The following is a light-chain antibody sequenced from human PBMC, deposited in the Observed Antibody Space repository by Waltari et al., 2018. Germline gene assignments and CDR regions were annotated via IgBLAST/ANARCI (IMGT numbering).Light chain of an antibody. CDR2: DVS. J-gene: IGLJ2*01. Sequence: QSALTQPASVSGSPGPSIPISCTGTSSDLGGYNYVSWYQQHPGKAPKLMIYDVSDRPPGVSNRFSGSKSGNTASLTISGLQAEDEADYYCSSYTSSSALVVFGGGTKLTVL. V-gene: IGLV2-14*03. CDR1: SSDLGGYNY. CDR3: SSYTSSSALVV.